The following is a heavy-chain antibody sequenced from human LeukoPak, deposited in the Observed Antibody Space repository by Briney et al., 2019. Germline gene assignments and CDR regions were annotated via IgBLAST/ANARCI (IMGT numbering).Heavy chain of an antibody. Sequence: HPSETLSLTSTVSGGSISSGGYYWSWIRQHPGKGLEWIGYISYSGNTYYNPSLKSRLAISVDTSKNQFSLKLSSVTAADTAVYFCARENYFARSGHTLRYFDLWGRGPLATVSS. CDR3: ARENYFARSGHTLRYFDL. J-gene: IGHJ2*01. CDR1: GGSISSGGYY. D-gene: IGHD3-22*01. CDR2: ISYSGNT. V-gene: IGHV4-31*02.